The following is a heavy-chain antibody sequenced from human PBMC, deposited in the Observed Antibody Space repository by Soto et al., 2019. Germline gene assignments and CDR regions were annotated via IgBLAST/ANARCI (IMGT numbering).Heavy chain of an antibody. J-gene: IGHJ3*02. V-gene: IGHV1-18*04. CDR1: GYTLTSDG. D-gene: IGHD1-26*01. CDR3: ARRAWENSDGFDM. CDR2: ISGYNGNT. Sequence: QGQLVQSGAEVKKPGASVTGSCKASGYTLTSDGISWVRQAPGQGLEWMGCISGYNGNTNYAQKLQGRVTMTTDTSTSTAYMELRSLKSDDTAVYYCARRAWENSDGFDMWGQGTMVTVSS.